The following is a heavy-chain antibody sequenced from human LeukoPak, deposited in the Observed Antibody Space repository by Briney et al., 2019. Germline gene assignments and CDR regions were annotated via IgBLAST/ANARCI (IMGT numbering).Heavy chain of an antibody. Sequence: GSLRLSCAASGFTFSSYSMNWVCQAPGKGLEWVSAISGDAADIFYGDSVRGRFTVSRDNSKNTVYLQMNSLRVDDTAVYYCARRDIVVVVSASDYWGQGTLVTVSS. CDR2: ISGDAADI. CDR1: GFTFSSYS. CDR3: ARRDIVVVVSASDY. D-gene: IGHD2-15*01. V-gene: IGHV3-23*01. J-gene: IGHJ4*02.